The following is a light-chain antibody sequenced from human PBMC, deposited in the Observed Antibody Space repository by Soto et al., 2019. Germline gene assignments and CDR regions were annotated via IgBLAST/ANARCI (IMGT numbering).Light chain of an antibody. CDR3: SSYTSSSTVL. V-gene: IGLV2-14*01. CDR2: DVN. J-gene: IGLJ2*01. Sequence: QSALTQPASVSGSPGQSITISCTGTSSDVGAYNFVSWYQQHPGKAPKLLIYDVNNRPSGVSNRFSGSKSGNTAFLTISGLQAEDEANYYCSSYTSSSTVLFGGGTQLTVL. CDR1: SSDVGAYNF.